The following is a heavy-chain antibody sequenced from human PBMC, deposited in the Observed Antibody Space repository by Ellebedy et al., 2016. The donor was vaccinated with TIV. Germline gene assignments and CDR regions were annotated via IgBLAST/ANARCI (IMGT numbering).Heavy chain of an antibody. D-gene: IGHD6-19*01. Sequence: GESLKISCAASGFKFSSYAMHCVRQAPGKGLEWMAAISYAGVAKYYRDSVKGRFTISRDNSNNTLYLQINSLGGEDTAVYYCAKVEGQWLGLISYWGQGTLVTVSS. V-gene: IGHV3-30-3*01. CDR3: AKVEGQWLGLISY. CDR1: GFKFSSYA. J-gene: IGHJ4*02. CDR2: ISYAGVAK.